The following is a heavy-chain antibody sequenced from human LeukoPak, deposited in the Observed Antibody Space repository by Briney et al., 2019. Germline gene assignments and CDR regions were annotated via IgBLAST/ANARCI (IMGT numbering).Heavy chain of an antibody. CDR3: ARDTGYSSSLGDY. CDR2: IYHSGST. V-gene: IGHV4-4*02. CDR1: GGSISSSNW. D-gene: IGHD6-13*01. Sequence: SETLSLTCAVSGGSISSSNWWSWVRQPPGKGLEWIGEIYHSGSTNYNPSLKSRVTISVDKSKSQFSLKLSSVTAADTAVYYCARDTGYSSSLGDYWGQGTLVTVSS. J-gene: IGHJ4*02.